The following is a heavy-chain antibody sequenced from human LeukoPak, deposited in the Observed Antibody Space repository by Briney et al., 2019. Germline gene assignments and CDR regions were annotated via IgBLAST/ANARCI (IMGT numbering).Heavy chain of an antibody. CDR2: IIPIFGTA. J-gene: IGHJ4*02. V-gene: IGHV1-69*05. Sequence: SVKVSCKASGGTFSSYAISWVRQAPGQGLEWMGRIIPIFGTANYAQKFQGRVTITTDESTSTAYMELSSPRSEDTAVYYCARSCSGGSCYLRFDYWGQGTLVTVSS. D-gene: IGHD2-15*01. CDR3: ARSCSGGSCYLRFDY. CDR1: GGTFSSYA.